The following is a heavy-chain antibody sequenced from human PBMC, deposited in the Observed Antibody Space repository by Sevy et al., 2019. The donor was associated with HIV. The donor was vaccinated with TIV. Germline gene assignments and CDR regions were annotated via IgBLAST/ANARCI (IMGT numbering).Heavy chain of an antibody. D-gene: IGHD4-17*01. V-gene: IGHV3-48*02. CDR2: ISSSSTI. Sequence: GGSLRLSCAASGFTFSSYSMNWVRQAPGKGLGWVSYISSSSTIYYADSVKGRFTISRDNAKNSLYLQMNSLRDEDTAVYYCARDSPHYGDYNFDYWGQGTLVTVSS. J-gene: IGHJ4*02. CDR1: GFTFSSYS. CDR3: ARDSPHYGDYNFDY.